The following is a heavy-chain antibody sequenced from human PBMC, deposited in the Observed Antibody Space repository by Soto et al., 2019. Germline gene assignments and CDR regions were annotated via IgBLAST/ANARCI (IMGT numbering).Heavy chain of an antibody. J-gene: IGHJ5*02. CDR2: IYYSGST. Sequence: PSETLSLTCTVSGGSISSSSYYWGWIRQPPGKGLEWIGSIYYSGSTYYNPSLKSRVTISVDTSKNQFSLKLSSVTAADTAVYYCARLITFGGVITGEVPNNWLDPWGQGILVTVSS. V-gene: IGHV4-39*01. D-gene: IGHD3-16*02. CDR3: ARLITFGGVITGEVPNNWLDP. CDR1: GGSISSSSYY.